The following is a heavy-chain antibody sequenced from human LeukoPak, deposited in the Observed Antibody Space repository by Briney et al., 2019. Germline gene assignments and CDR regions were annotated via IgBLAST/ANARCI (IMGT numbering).Heavy chain of an antibody. J-gene: IGHJ4*02. D-gene: IGHD3-22*01. CDR2: INHSGTT. V-gene: IGHV4-34*08. CDR3: AKYGSFNYFDTSPDY. Sequence: SETLSLTCAVYGGTFSGYFWSWIRQPPGKGLEWIGGINHSGTTNYNPSLKSRVTISLDTSKNQISLKLSSVTAADTAVYYCAKYGSFNYFDTSPDYWGQGTLVTVSS. CDR1: GGTFSGYF.